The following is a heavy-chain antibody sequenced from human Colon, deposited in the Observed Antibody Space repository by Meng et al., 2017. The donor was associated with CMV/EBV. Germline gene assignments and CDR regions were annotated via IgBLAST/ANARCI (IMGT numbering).Heavy chain of an antibody. J-gene: IGHJ6*02. CDR1: GFTSTTHG. CDR2: IDYDGRKT. D-gene: IGHD3-9*01. V-gene: IGHV3-30*02. Sequence: GGSLRLSCAVSGFTSTTHGMHWFRQAPGKGLEWVAFIDYDGRKTLHADSVKGRFTISRDKSNNTLYLQMNSLRPDDTAVYYCAKEFPSLKLVPYHYYAMDVWGQGTTVTVSS. CDR3: AKEFPSLKLVPYHYYAMDV.